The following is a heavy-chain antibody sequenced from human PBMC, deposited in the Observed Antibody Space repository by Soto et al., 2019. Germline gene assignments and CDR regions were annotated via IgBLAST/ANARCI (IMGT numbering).Heavy chain of an antibody. J-gene: IGHJ4*02. Sequence: ASVKVSCKASGYTFTSYDINWVRQATGQGLEWMGWMNPNSGNTGYAQKFQGRVTMTRNTSISTAYMELSSLRSEDTAVYYCASMSWLQYRQGFDYWGQGTLVTVSS. CDR3: ASMSWLQYRQGFDY. V-gene: IGHV1-8*01. CDR1: GYTFTSYD. D-gene: IGHD5-12*01. CDR2: MNPNSGNT.